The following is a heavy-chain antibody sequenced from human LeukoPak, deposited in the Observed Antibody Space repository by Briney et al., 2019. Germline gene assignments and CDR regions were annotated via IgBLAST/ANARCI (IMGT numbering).Heavy chain of an antibody. V-gene: IGHV3-21*01. CDR3: ARNGDITSYGMDV. Sequence: GGSLRLSCAASGFTFSSYSMNWVRQAPGNGLEWVSSISSSSSYIYYADSVKGRFTISRDNAKNSLYLQMNSLRAEDTAVYYCARNGDITSYGMDVWGQGTTVTVSS. CDR2: ISSSSSYI. D-gene: IGHD2-15*01. J-gene: IGHJ6*02. CDR1: GFTFSSYS.